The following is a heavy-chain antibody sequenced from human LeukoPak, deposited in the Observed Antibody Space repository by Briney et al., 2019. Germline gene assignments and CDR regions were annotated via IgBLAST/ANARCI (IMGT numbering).Heavy chain of an antibody. CDR3: ARDRTVYDSSGYYYQYDAFDI. D-gene: IGHD3-22*01. J-gene: IGHJ3*02. Sequence: GASVKVSCKASGYTFTSYGISWVRQAPGQGLEWMGWISAYNGNTNYAQKLQGRVTMTTDTSTSTAYMELRSLRSDDTAVYYCARDRTVYDSSGYYYQYDAFDIWGQGTMVTVSS. V-gene: IGHV1-18*01. CDR1: GYTFTSYG. CDR2: ISAYNGNT.